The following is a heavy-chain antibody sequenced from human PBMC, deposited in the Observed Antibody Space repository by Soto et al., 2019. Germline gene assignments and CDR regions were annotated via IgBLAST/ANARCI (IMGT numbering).Heavy chain of an antibody. D-gene: IGHD6-13*01. CDR3: ASELGHSSSFDV. V-gene: IGHV3-48*02. Sequence: PGGSLRLSCAASGFTFSSYSLNWVRQAPGKGLEWVSYISSSSTIYYADSVKGRFTISRDNAKNSLYLQMNSLRDVDTAIYYCASELGHSSSFDVSGQGTLVTVST. CDR2: ISSSSTI. CDR1: GFTFSSYS. J-gene: IGHJ4*02.